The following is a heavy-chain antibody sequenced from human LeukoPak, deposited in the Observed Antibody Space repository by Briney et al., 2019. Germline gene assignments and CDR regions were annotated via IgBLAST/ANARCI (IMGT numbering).Heavy chain of an antibody. CDR1: GFTFSSYG. J-gene: IGHJ4*02. Sequence: GGSLRLSCAASGFTFSSYGMHWVRQAPGKGLEWVAVISYDGSNKYYVDSVKGRFTISRDNSKNTLYLQMNSLRAEDTAVYYCARGLQGIDYWGQGTLVTVSS. CDR2: ISYDGSNK. D-gene: IGHD4-11*01. CDR3: ARGLQGIDY. V-gene: IGHV3-30*03.